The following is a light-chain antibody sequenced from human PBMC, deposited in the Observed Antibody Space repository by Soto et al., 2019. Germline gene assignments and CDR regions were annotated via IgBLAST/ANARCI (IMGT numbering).Light chain of an antibody. CDR3: QQNKDWPGT. J-gene: IGKJ1*01. V-gene: IGKV3-15*01. Sequence: EILMTQSPSTLSVSPGERVTFSCRASQSVSYYLAWYQQKPGQAPRLLSYDASTRATGIPVRFSGSGSGTEFTLTISSLQPEDVGVYYCQQNKDWPGTFGQGTKVDIK. CDR1: QSVSYY. CDR2: DAS.